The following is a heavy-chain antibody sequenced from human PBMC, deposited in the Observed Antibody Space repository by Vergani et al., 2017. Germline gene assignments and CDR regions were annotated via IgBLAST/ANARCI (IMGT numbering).Heavy chain of an antibody. D-gene: IGHD3-22*01. V-gene: IGHV3-53*02. CDR2: IYSGGST. CDR1: GFTVSSNY. Sequence: EVQLVETGGGLIQPGGSLRLSCAASGFTVSSNYMSGVRQAPGKGLEWVSVIYSGGSTYYADSVKGRFTISRDNSKNTLYLQMNSLRAEDTAVYYCSRDRYYYDSSGYYRYYYYGMDVWGQGTTVTVSS. J-gene: IGHJ6*02. CDR3: SRDRYYYDSSGYYRYYYYGMDV.